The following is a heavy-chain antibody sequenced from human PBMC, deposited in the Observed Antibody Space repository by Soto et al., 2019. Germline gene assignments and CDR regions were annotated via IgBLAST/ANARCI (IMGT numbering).Heavy chain of an antibody. V-gene: IGHV3-33*01. CDR1: GFTFSSYG. J-gene: IGHJ6*02. D-gene: IGHD6-19*01. Sequence: GGSLRLSCAASGFTFSSYGMHWVRQAPGMGLEWVAVIWYDGSNKYYADSVKGRFTISRDNSKNTLYLQMNSLRAEDTAVYYCARDIQSSGWYGSYYYGMDVWGQGTTVTVSS. CDR3: ARDIQSSGWYGSYYYGMDV. CDR2: IWYDGSNK.